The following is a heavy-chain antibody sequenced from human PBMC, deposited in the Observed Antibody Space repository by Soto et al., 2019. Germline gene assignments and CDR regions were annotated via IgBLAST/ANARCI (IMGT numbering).Heavy chain of an antibody. D-gene: IGHD2-2*01. CDR1: GGNRYT. J-gene: IGHJ6*02. CDR3: AIDAGRSDVVPAAIAAMDV. CDR2: IIPMFGIA. V-gene: IGHV1-69*08. Sequence: QVQLVQSGAEVKKPGSSVKVSCKGSGGNRYTITWVRQAPGQGLEWMGRIIPMFGIATYAQNFQGSVTISADKSTSTAYMELSSLRSEDTAVYYCAIDAGRSDVVPAAIAAMDVWGQGTKVTVSS.